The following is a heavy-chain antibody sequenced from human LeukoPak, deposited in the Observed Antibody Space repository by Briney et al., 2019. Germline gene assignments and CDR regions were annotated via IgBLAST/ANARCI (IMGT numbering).Heavy chain of an antibody. D-gene: IGHD6-6*01. V-gene: IGHV1-24*01. CDR3: ATLSITARPRWHWFDP. CDR1: GYTLTELS. CDR2: FDPEDGET. Sequence: ASVKVSCKVSGYTLTELSMHWVRQAPGKGLEWMGGFDPEDGETIYAQKFQGRVNMTEDTSTDTAYMELRSLRSEDTAVYYCATLSITARPRWHWFDPWGQGTLVTVSS. J-gene: IGHJ5*02.